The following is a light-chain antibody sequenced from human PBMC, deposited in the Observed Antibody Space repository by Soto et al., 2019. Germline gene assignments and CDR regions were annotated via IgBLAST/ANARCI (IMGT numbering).Light chain of an antibody. J-gene: IGKJ2*01. CDR1: QGISGY. CDR3: QQLYSYPVT. CDR2: ATS. Sequence: DIQLTQSPSFLSASVGDRVPVTCRASQGISGYLAWYQQKPGKAPKLLIYATSTLQSGVPSRFSGRGSGTEFTLTISSLQPEDFATYYCQQLYSYPVTFGQGTKLEIK. V-gene: IGKV1-9*01.